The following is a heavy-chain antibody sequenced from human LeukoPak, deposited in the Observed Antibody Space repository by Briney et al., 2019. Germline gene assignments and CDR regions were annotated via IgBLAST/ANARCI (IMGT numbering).Heavy chain of an antibody. CDR1: GFTFSSYW. V-gene: IGHV3-74*01. Sequence: GGSLRLSCVASGFTFSSYWMHWVRQDPRKGLVWVSRISGDGRNINYADSVRGRFTISRDNAKNTLYLQMNTLRVEDTAVYYCVREGGGLDYWGQGTLVTVSS. CDR3: VREGGGLDY. D-gene: IGHD3-16*01. CDR2: ISGDGRNI. J-gene: IGHJ4*02.